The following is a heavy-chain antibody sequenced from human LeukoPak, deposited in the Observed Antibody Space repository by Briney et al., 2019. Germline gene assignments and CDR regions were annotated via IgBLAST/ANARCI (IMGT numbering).Heavy chain of an antibody. CDR1: GFTFSNYW. Sequence: PGGSLRLSCAASGFTFSNYWMSWVRQAPGKGLEWVAVISYDGSNKYYADSVKGRFTISRDNSKNTLYLQMNSLRAEDTAVYYCARGRVVVQRPWFDPWGQGTLVTVSS. D-gene: IGHD3-22*01. CDR3: ARGRVVVQRPWFDP. J-gene: IGHJ5*02. V-gene: IGHV3-30-3*01. CDR2: ISYDGSNK.